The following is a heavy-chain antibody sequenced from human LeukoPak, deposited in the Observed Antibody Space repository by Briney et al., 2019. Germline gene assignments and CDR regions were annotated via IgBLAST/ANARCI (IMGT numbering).Heavy chain of an antibody. CDR1: GFTFSSYG. V-gene: IGHV3-23*01. J-gene: IGHJ4*02. CDR2: ISGSGGST. CDR3: AIFTMRRGYFDY. D-gene: IGHD3-22*01. Sequence: GGSLRLSCAASGFTFSSYGMSWVRQAPGKGLEWVSAISGSGGSTYYADSVKGRFTISRDNSKNTLYLQMNSLRAEDTAVYYCAIFTMRRGYFDYWGQGTLVTVSS.